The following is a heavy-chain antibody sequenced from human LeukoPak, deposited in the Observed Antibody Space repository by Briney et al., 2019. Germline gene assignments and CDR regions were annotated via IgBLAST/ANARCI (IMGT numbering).Heavy chain of an antibody. J-gene: IGHJ6*02. D-gene: IGHD6-13*01. CDR1: GFTFDNYA. CDR3: AKCLNSGYSSSWYAQYFYYYGMDV. V-gene: IGHV3-23*01. Sequence: GGSLRLSCVASGFTFDNYAMSWVRQAPGKGLEWVSAISGSGLTTHYAGSVQGRFSISRDNSKNTLYLQMNSLRAEDTAVYYCAKCLNSGYSSSWYAQYFYYYGMDVWGQGTTVTVSS. CDR2: ISGSGLTT.